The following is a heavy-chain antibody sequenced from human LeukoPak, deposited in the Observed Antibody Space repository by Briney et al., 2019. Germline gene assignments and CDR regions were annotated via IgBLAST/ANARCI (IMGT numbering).Heavy chain of an antibody. D-gene: IGHD2/OR15-2a*01. J-gene: IGHJ5*02. CDR3: AKVGPAEGTLTDP. CDR2: INRDGSTT. V-gene: IGHV3-74*01. Sequence: PGGSLRLSCAASGFTFSTHWMHWVRQSPGKGLVWVSSINRDGSTTTYADSVKGRFTISRDNSKNMVFLQMNSLRAEDTAVYYCAKVGPAEGTLTDPWGQGTLVTVSS. CDR1: GFTFSTHW.